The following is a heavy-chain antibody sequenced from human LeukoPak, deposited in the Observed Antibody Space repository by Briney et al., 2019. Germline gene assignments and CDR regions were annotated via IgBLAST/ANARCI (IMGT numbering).Heavy chain of an antibody. CDR2: ISSSSSYI. D-gene: IGHD3-22*01. J-gene: IGHJ4*02. V-gene: IGHV3-21*01. CDR3: AKVQRYYDSSGYSNYFDY. CDR1: GFTFSSYS. Sequence: PGGSLRLSCAASGFTFSSYSMNWVRQAPGKGLEWVSSISSSSSYIYYADSVKGRFTISRDNAKNSLYLQMNSLRAEDTAVYYCAKVQRYYDSSGYSNYFDYWGQGTPVTVSS.